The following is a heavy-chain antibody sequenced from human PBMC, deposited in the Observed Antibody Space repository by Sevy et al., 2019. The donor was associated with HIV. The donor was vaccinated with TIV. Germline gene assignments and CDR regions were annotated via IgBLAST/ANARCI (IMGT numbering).Heavy chain of an antibody. CDR2: IIPIFGTA. J-gene: IGHJ6*02. Sequence: ASVKVSCKASGGTFSSYAISWVRQAPGQGLEWMGGIIPIFGTANYAQKFQGRVTITADESTSTAYMELSSLRSEDTAVYYCASATFGVVIPHHYYGMDVWGQGTTVTVSS. CDR3: ASATFGVVIPHHYYGMDV. D-gene: IGHD3-3*01. CDR1: GGTFSSYA. V-gene: IGHV1-69*13.